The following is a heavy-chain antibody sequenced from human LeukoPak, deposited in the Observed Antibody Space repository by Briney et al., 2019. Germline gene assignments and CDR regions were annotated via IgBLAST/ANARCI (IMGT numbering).Heavy chain of an antibody. CDR2: IIPRGERT. V-gene: IGHV1-46*01. CDR1: AHTFISYH. CDR3: ARVDVVLVDAVRCSYPGMDV. D-gene: IGHD2-2*03. Sequence: ASGTVSCKASAHTFISYHTDCVRHAHGQGREWRGIIIPRGERTTYAQKFQDRVTMTRDTSTSTVYMELSSLKSEDTALYYCARVDVVLVDAVRCSYPGMDVWGQGTMVTVSS. J-gene: IGHJ6*02.